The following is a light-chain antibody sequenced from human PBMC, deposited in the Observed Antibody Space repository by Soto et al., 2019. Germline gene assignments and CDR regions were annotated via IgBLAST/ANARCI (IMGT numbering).Light chain of an antibody. J-gene: IGKJ2*01. V-gene: IGKV3-15*01. Sequence: EMVMTQSPATLSVSPGERATLSCRASHNLSRNLAWYQLQPGQAPRLLIYGASTRATGIPARFSGSGSGTDFTLTISSLQSEDFAVYYCQQYDIWPHSFGQGTKVQIK. CDR1: HNLSRN. CDR3: QQYDIWPHS. CDR2: GAS.